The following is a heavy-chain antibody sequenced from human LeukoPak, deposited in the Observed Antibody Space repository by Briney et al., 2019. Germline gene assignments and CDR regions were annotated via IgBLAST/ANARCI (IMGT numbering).Heavy chain of an antibody. CDR3: ARGSKAYCGGDCFPDAFDI. CDR2: INTGGST. V-gene: IGHV3-53*01. D-gene: IGHD2-21*02. CDR1: GFKVSSNY. J-gene: IGHJ3*02. Sequence: GGSLRLSCAASGFKVSSNYMSWVRQAPGKGLAWVSLINTGGSTYYADSVKGRFTMSRDNSKSMLYLQMDSLRAEDTAVYYCARGSKAYCGGDCFPDAFDIWGQGTKVIVSS.